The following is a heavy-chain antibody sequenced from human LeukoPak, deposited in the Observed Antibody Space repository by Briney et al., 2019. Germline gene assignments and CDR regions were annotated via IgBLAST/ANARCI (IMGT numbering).Heavy chain of an antibody. J-gene: IGHJ6*03. CDR1: GFTFSRYS. CDR2: ISSTSTFI. D-gene: IGHD3-22*01. Sequence: PGGSLRLSCAASGFTFSRYSMNWVRQAPGKGLEWVASISSTSTFIYSADSVKGRFTISRDTAKNSLFLQMNSLRAEDTAIYYCARDYFDSSDYPQTYYYYYMDVWGKGTTVTFSS. V-gene: IGHV3-21*01. CDR3: ARDYFDSSDYPQTYYYYYMDV.